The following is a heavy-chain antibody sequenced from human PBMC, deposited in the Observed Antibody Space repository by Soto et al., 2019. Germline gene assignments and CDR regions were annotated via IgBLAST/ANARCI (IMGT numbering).Heavy chain of an antibody. Sequence: SVKVSCKASGGTFSSYAISWVRQAPGQGLEWMGGIIPIFGTANYAQKFQGRVTITADKSTSTAYMELSSLRSEDKAVYYCARAVWFGELLPSEPEYYYYRMDVWGQGTTVTAP. D-gene: IGHD3-10*01. CDR3: ARAVWFGELLPSEPEYYYYRMDV. J-gene: IGHJ6*02. CDR2: IIPIFGTA. CDR1: GGTFSSYA. V-gene: IGHV1-69*06.